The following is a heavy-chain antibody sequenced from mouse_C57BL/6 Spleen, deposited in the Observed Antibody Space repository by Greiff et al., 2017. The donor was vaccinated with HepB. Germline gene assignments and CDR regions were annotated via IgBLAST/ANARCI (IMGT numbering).Heavy chain of an antibody. V-gene: IGHV1-82*01. CDR2: IYPGDGDT. CDR1: GYAFSSSW. D-gene: IGHD1-1*01. CDR3: ARWGLGTTLVGFDY. J-gene: IGHJ2*01. Sequence: QVQLQQSGPELVKPGASVKISCKASGYAFSSSWMNWVKQRPGKGLEWIGRIYPGDGDTNYNGKFKGKATLTADKSSSTAYMQLSSLTSEDSAVYFCARWGLGTTLVGFDYWGQGTTLTVSS.